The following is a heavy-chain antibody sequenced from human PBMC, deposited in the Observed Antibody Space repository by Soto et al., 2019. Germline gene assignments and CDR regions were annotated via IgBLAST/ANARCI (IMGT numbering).Heavy chain of an antibody. D-gene: IGHD2-15*01. V-gene: IGHV4-34*01. CDR3: ARLYGEPVINLLVVVDAPHRSAPWFAP. Sequence: SETLSFTCAFYVASFGGYYCSGVRQPPGKGLEWSGERNHSGSTNYNPSLKTRVTISVHTSKPQSSANLSSAPAPPPAVYYCARLYGEPVINLLVVVDAPHRSAPWFAPWAKGTLVTVSP. CDR2: RNHSGST. J-gene: IGHJ5*02. CDR1: VASFGGYY.